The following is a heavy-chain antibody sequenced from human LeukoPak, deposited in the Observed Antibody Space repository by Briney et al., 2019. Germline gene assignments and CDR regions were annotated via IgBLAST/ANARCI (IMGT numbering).Heavy chain of an antibody. CDR3: AREIDRDGYNRFFDY. J-gene: IGHJ4*02. Sequence: GASVKVSYKASGHTFSTYTMHWVRQAPGQRLEWMGWINAGNGNTKYSQKFQGRVTITRDTSASTAYMDLSSLRSEDTAVYYCAREIDRDGYNRFFDYWGQGTLVTVSS. D-gene: IGHD5-24*01. CDR2: INAGNGNT. V-gene: IGHV1-3*01. CDR1: GHTFSTYT.